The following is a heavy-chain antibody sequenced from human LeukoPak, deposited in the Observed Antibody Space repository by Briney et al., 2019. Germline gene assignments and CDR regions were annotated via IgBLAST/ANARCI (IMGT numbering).Heavy chain of an antibody. CDR1: GFTFSSYW. CDR2: INSDGSST. Sequence: GGSLRLSCAASGFTFSSYWVHWVRQAPGKGLVWVSRINSDGSSTSYADSVKGRFTISRDNAKNTLYLQMNSLRAEDTAVYYCARDPTRAVLNWFDPWGQGTLVTVSS. CDR3: ARDPTRAVLNWFDP. V-gene: IGHV3-74*01. D-gene: IGHD6-19*01. J-gene: IGHJ5*02.